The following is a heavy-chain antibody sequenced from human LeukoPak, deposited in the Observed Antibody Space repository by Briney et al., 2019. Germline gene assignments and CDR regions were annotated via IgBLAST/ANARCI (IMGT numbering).Heavy chain of an antibody. CDR2: ISSSSSYI. J-gene: IGHJ4*02. V-gene: IGHV3-21*01. Sequence: GRSLRLSCAASGFTFSSYSMNWVRQAPGKGLEWVSSISSSSSYIYYADSVKGRFTISRDNSKNTLYLQMNSLRAEDTAVYYCARDRAVLLWFGESGAFDYWGQGTLVTVSS. D-gene: IGHD3-10*01. CDR1: GFTFSSYS. CDR3: ARDRAVLLWFGESGAFDY.